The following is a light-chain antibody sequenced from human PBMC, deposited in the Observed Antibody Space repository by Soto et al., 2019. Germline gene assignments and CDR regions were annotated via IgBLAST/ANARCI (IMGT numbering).Light chain of an antibody. V-gene: IGLV2-23*01. CDR1: NSDVGSYNL. Sequence: QSVLTQPASVSGSPGQSITISCTGTNSDVGSYNLVSWYQHHPGKAPKLIIYEGNKRPSGVSNRFSGSKSGNTASLTISGLQAEDEADYYCCSYAANIYHVFGTGTKSPS. J-gene: IGLJ1*01. CDR2: EGN. CDR3: CSYAANIYHV.